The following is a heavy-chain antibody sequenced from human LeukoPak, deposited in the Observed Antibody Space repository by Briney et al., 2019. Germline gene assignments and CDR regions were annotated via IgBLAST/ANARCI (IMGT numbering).Heavy chain of an antibody. CDR2: ISSSSSYI. V-gene: IGHV3-21*01. CDR3: ARDSAFDI. Sequence: TGGSLRLSCTVSGFTVSSNSMNWVRQAPGKGLEWVSSISSSSSYIYYADSVKGRFTISRDNAKNSLYLQMNSLRAEDTAVYYCARDSAFDIWGQGTMVTVSS. CDR1: GFTVSSNS. J-gene: IGHJ3*02.